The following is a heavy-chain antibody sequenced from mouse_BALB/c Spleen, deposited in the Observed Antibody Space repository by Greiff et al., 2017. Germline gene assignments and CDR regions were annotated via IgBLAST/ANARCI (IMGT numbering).Heavy chain of an antibody. V-gene: IGHV1-5*01. J-gene: IGHJ4*01. Sequence: VQLQQSGTVLARPGASVKMSCKASGYTFTSYWMHWVKQRPGQGLEWIGAIYPGNSDTSYNQKFKGKAKLTAVTATSTAYMELSSLTNEDSAVYYCTREDWNYAMDYWGQGTSVTVSA. D-gene: IGHD4-1*01. CDR2: IYPGNSDT. CDR1: GYTFTSYW. CDR3: TREDWNYAMDY.